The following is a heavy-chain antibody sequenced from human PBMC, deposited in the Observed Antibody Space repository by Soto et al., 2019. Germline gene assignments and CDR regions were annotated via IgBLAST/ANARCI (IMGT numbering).Heavy chain of an antibody. Sequence: GGSLRLSCAASGFTFSDYYMSWIRQAPGKGLEWVSYITSSGSTIYYADSVKGRFTISRDNAKNSLYLQMNSLRAEDTAVYYCAREKTAMVTVDYWGQGTLVTVSS. J-gene: IGHJ4*02. CDR1: GFTFSDYY. CDR3: AREKTAMVTVDY. V-gene: IGHV3-11*01. D-gene: IGHD5-18*01. CDR2: ITSSGSTI.